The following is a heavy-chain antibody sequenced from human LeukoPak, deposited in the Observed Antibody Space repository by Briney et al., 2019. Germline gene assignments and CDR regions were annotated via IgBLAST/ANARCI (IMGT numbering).Heavy chain of an antibody. CDR2: IHHSVTT. V-gene: IGHV4-30-2*01. CDR1: GGSISSGAYY. CDR3: ARETAAHMFDP. Sequence: SQTLSLTCTVSGGSISSGAYYWSWIRQPPGKGLEWIGYIHHSVTTYYNPSLKSRVTISVDRSKNQFSPNLTSVTAADTAVYYCARETAAHMFDPWGQGTLVTVSS. J-gene: IGHJ5*02. D-gene: IGHD2-2*01.